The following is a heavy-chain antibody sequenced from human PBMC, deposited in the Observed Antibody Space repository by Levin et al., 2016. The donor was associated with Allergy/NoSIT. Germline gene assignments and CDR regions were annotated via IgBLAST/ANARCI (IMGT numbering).Heavy chain of an antibody. J-gene: IGHJ3*02. Sequence: WIRQPPGKGLEWVSSISSSSTYIYYADSVKGRFTISRDNAKNSLYLQMNSLRAEDTAVYYCARDANYYDSSGYAFDIWGQGTMVTVSS. CDR2: ISSSSTYI. CDR3: ARDANYYDSSGYAFDI. V-gene: IGHV3-21*01. D-gene: IGHD3-22*01.